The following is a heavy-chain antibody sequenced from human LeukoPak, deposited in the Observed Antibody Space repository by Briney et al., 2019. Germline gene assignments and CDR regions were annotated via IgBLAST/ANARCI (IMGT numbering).Heavy chain of an antibody. J-gene: IGHJ3*02. Sequence: SETLSLTCTVSGGSISSSSYYWGWIRQPPGKGLEWIGSIYYSGSTYYNPSLKSRVTISVDTSKNQFSLKLSSVTAADTAVYYCARVGTMIVVVENDAFDIWGQGTMVTVSS. D-gene: IGHD3-22*01. CDR2: IYYSGST. V-gene: IGHV4-39*07. CDR3: ARVGTMIVVVENDAFDI. CDR1: GGSISSSSYY.